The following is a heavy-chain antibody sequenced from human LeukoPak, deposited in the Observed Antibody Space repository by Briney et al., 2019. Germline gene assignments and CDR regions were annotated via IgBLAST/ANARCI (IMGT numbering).Heavy chain of an antibody. V-gene: IGHV1-69*04. CDR1: GGTFSSYA. J-gene: IGHJ4*02. CDR3: ARDIRYDSSGYYYEYY. D-gene: IGHD3-22*01. Sequence: SVKVSCKASGGTFSSYAISWVRHTPRQGVEWMGRIITILGIANNAQKFQGRVTITADKSTSTAYMELSSLRSEDTAVYYCARDIRYDSSGYYYEYYWGQGTLVTVSS. CDR2: IITILGIA.